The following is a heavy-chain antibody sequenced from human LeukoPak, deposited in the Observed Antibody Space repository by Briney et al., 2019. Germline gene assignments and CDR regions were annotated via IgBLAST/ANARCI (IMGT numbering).Heavy chain of an antibody. CDR3: ARDRYYFGSGSYPWYFDP. V-gene: IGHV3-7*01. J-gene: IGHJ5*02. CDR1: GFIFSTYW. CDR2: IKQDGSET. Sequence: GGSLRLSCAASGFIFSTYWMSWVRQAPGKGLECVANIKQDGSETHYVDSVKGRFTISRDNGRNSMYLQMNSLRAEDTAVYYCARDRYYFGSGSYPWYFDPWGQGTLVTVSS. D-gene: IGHD3-10*01.